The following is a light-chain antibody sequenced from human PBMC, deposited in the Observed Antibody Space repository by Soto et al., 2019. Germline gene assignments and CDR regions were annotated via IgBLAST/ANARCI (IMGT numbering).Light chain of an antibody. CDR1: SSNIGSNY. J-gene: IGLJ3*02. CDR3: AAWDDSLSGWV. CDR2: SNN. V-gene: IGLV1-47*02. Sequence: QSVLTQPPSASGTPGQRVTISCSGSSSNIGSNYVYWYQQLPGTAPKLLIYSNNQRPSGVPDRFSGSKSGTSASLAISGLQSEDDADYYCAAWDDSLSGWVFGGGTKVTVL.